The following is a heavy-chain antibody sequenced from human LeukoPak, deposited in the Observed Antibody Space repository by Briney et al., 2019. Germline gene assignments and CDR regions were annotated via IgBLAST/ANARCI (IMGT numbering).Heavy chain of an antibody. CDR2: ISYDGSNK. Sequence: PGRSLRLSCAASGFTFSSYAMHWVRQAPGKGLEWVAVISYDGSNKYYADSVKGRFTISRDNSKNTLYLQMSSLRAEDTAVYYCARGMGYILTGYYTRREYYFDYWGQGTLVTVSS. J-gene: IGHJ4*02. D-gene: IGHD3-9*01. CDR1: GFTFSSYA. CDR3: ARGMGYILTGYYTRREYYFDY. V-gene: IGHV3-30-3*01.